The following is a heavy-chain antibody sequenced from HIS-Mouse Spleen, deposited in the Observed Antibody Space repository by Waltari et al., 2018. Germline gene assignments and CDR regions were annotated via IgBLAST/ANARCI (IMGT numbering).Heavy chain of an antibody. CDR1: GGSISSSSYY. J-gene: IGHJ2*01. CDR2: IYYSGST. Sequence: QLQLQESGPGLVKPSETLSLTCTVSGGSISSSSYYWGWIRPPPGKGLEWIGGIYYSGSTYYTPSLKSRVTISIDTSKNQFSLKLSLVTAADTAVYYCAREIPYSSSWYDWYFDLWGRGTLVTVSS. CDR3: AREIPYSSSWYDWYFDL. V-gene: IGHV4-39*07. D-gene: IGHD6-13*01.